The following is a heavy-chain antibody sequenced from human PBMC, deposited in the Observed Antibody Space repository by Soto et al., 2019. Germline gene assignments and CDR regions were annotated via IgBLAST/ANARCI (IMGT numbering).Heavy chain of an antibody. Sequence: GSLRLSCAASGFTFSSYAMSWVRQAPGKGLEWVSAISGSGGSTYYADSVKGRFTISRDNSKNTLYLQMNSLRAEDTAVYYCAKAYSSPYYFDYWGQGTLVTVSS. V-gene: IGHV3-23*01. J-gene: IGHJ4*02. D-gene: IGHD6-6*01. CDR3: AKAYSSPYYFDY. CDR2: ISGSGGST. CDR1: GFTFSSYA.